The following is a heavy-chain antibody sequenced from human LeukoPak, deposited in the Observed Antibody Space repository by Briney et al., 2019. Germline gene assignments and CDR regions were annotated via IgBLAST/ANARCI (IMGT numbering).Heavy chain of an antibody. J-gene: IGHJ4*02. V-gene: IGHV4-59*04. CDR1: GGSINSYY. CDR3: AIGTGDYADY. CDR2: IYHSGST. Sequence: SETLSLTCTVSGGSINSYYWSWIRQPAGKGLEWIGSIYHSGSTYYNPSLKSRVTISVDTSKNQFSLKLSSVTAADTAVYYCAIGTGDYADYWGQGTLVTVSS. D-gene: IGHD4-17*01.